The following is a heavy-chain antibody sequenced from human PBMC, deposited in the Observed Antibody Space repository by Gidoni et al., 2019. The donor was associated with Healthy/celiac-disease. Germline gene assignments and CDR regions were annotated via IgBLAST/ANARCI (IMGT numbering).Heavy chain of an antibody. CDR2: IYYSGST. D-gene: IGHD6-6*01. J-gene: IGHJ6*03. CDR1: GGSISISY. Sequence: QVQLQESGPGLVKPSETLSLTCTVSGGSISISYGSWIRQPPGKGLEWIGYIYYSGSTNYNPSLKSRVTISVDTSKNQFSLKLSSVTAADTAVYYCARRGGSSIAAPNGLFYYYYMDVWGKGTTVTVSS. V-gene: IGHV4-59*08. CDR3: ARRGGSSIAAPNGLFYYYYMDV.